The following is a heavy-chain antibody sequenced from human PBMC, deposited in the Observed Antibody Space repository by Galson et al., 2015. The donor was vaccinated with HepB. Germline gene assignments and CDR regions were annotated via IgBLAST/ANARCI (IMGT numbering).Heavy chain of an antibody. CDR3: ARQYDTSGYYTY. Sequence: SVKVSCKASGYTFSSRTISWVRQAPGQGLEWMGGIIPIFGTGNYAQKFQGRVTLTADESTSTIYMELRSLRSEDTAIYYCARQYDTSGYYTYWGQGTLVTVSS. V-gene: IGHV1-69*13. D-gene: IGHD3-22*01. J-gene: IGHJ4*02. CDR1: GYTFSSRT. CDR2: IIPIFGTG.